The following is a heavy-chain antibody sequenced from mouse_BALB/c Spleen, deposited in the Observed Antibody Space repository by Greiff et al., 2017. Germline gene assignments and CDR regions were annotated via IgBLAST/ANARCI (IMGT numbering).Heavy chain of an antibody. V-gene: IGHV5-12-2*01. D-gene: IGHD2-1*01. CDR2: ISNGGGST. J-gene: IGHJ3*01. CDR1: GFTFSSYT. Sequence: EVQLQESGGGLVQPGGSLKLSCAASGFTFSSYTMSWVRQTPEKRLEWVAYISNGGGSTYYPDTVKGRFTISRDNAKNTLYLQMSSLKSEDTAMYYFARRDGNYGFAYWGQGTLVTVSA. CDR3: ARRDGNYGFAY.